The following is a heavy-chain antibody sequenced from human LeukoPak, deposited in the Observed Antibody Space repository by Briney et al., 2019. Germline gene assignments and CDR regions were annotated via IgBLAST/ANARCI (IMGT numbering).Heavy chain of an antibody. D-gene: IGHD6-13*01. V-gene: IGHV3-23*01. J-gene: IGHJ4*02. CDR1: GFTFSSYA. CDR2: ISGSGGST. Sequence: PGGSLRLSCAASGFTFSSYAMSWVRQAPGKGLEWVSAISGSGGSTYYADSVKGRFTISRDNSKNTLYLQMNSLRAEDTAAYYCAKVRSSWYYFDYWGQGTLVTVSS. CDR3: AKVRSSWYYFDY.